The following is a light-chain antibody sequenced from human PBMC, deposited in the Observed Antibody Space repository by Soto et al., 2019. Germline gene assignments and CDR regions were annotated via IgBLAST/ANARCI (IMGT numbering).Light chain of an antibody. CDR1: QSVRTY. V-gene: IGKV3-11*01. J-gene: IGKJ5*01. Sequence: EIVLTQSPVTLSLSPGERATISCRASQSVRTYLAWYQVKPGQPPRLLIYDASSRASGVPARFSGSGSGTDFTLTIISLEPEDFALYYCQQRHSWPPITFGQGTRLEIK. CDR3: QQRHSWPPIT. CDR2: DAS.